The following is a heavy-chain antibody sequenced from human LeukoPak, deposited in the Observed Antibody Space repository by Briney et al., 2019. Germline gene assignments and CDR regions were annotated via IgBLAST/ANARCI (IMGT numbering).Heavy chain of an antibody. D-gene: IGHD3-10*01. J-gene: IGHJ6*03. CDR3: ATSTYYYGSGSYSEGHDYYYYYMDV. V-gene: IGHV1-18*01. CDR2: ISAYNGNT. CDR1: GYTFTSYG. Sequence: ASVKVSCKASGYTFTSYGISWVRQAPGQGLEWMGWISAYNGNTNYAQKFQGRVTMTRDTSISTAYMELSRLRSDDTAVYYCATSTYYYGSGSYSEGHDYYYYYMDVWGKGTTVTISS.